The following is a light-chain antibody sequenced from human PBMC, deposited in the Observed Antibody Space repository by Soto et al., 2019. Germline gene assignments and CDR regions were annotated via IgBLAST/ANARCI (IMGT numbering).Light chain of an antibody. V-gene: IGKV3-15*01. CDR3: QQFDSWPPIT. Sequence: EVELTQSPVTLSVSGGARATLSCRSSQTISTHLAWYQQKPGQAPRLLIYGASTRATAVPARFSGSRSGTDFTLTISRVQSEDAAVYYCQQFDSWPPITFGQGTKLEIK. CDR1: QTISTH. J-gene: IGKJ2*01. CDR2: GAS.